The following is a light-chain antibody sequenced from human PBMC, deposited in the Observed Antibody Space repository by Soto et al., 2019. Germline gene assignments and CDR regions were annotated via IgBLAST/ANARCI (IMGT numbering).Light chain of an antibody. CDR3: CSYAGSGTWV. Sequence: QSALTQPASVSGSPGQSITISCTGTSSDVGSYNLVSWYQHYPGKTPKLMIYEVSQRPSGVSNRFSGSKSASTASLTISGLQAEDEAEYFCCSYAGSGTWVFGGGTKLTVL. J-gene: IGLJ3*02. CDR2: EVS. V-gene: IGLV2-23*02. CDR1: SSDVGSYNL.